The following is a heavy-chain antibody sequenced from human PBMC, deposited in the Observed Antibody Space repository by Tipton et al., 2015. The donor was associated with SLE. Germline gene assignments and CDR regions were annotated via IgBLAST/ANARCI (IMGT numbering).Heavy chain of an antibody. CDR3: AKDGGYFDY. D-gene: IGHD3-16*01. CDR1: GFTFDDYA. J-gene: IGHJ4*02. V-gene: IGHV3-9*01. CDR2: ISWNSGSI. Sequence: RSLRLSCAASGFTFDDYAMHWVRQAPGKGLEWVSGISWNSGSIDYADSVKGRFTISRDNAKNSLYLQMNSLRAEDTALYYCAKDGGYFDYWGQGTLVTVSS.